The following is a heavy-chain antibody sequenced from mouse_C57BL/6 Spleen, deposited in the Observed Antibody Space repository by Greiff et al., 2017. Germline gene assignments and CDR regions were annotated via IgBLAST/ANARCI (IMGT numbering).Heavy chain of an antibody. CDR2: INPNNGGT. V-gene: IGHV1-18*01. CDR1: GYTFTDYN. D-gene: IGHD2-5*01. CDR3: ARRRYSNYYFDY. Sequence: EVQLQQSGPELVKPGASVKIPCKASGYTFTDYNMDWVKQSHGKSLEWIGDINPNNGGTIYNQKFKGKATLTVDKSSSTAYMELRSLTSEDTAVYYCARRRYSNYYFDYWGQGTTLTVSS. J-gene: IGHJ2*01.